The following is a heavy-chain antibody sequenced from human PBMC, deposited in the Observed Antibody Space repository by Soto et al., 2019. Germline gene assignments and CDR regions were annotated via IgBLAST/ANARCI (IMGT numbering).Heavy chain of an antibody. V-gene: IGHV3-49*04. D-gene: IGHD5-18*01. CDR3: TRDRVRGYSYGCLGY. Sequence: PGGSLRLSCAASGFTFSSYAMSWVRQAPGKGLEWVGFIRSKAYGGTTEYAASVKGRFTISRDDSKSIAYLQMNSLKTEDTAVYYCTRDRVRGYSYGCLGYWGQGTLVTVSS. CDR1: GFTFSSYA. J-gene: IGHJ4*02. CDR2: IRSKAYGGTT.